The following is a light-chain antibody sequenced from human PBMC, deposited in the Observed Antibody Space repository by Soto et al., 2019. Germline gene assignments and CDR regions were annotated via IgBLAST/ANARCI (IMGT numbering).Light chain of an antibody. CDR2: LNSDGSH. V-gene: IGLV4-69*01. CDR1: SGHSSYA. J-gene: IGLJ2*01. Sequence: QPVLTQSPSASASLGASVKLTCTLSSGHSSYAIAWHQQQPEKGPRYLMKLNSDGSHNKGDGIPDRFSGSSSGAERYLTISSLQSEDEADYYCQTWGTGLLVFGGGTKLTVL. CDR3: QTWGTGLLV.